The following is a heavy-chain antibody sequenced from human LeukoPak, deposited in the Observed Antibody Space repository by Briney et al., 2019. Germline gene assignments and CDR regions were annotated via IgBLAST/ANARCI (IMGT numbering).Heavy chain of an antibody. CDR3: ARGSSGWYLSWFDP. CDR2: ITGSGVT. CDR1: GFSFSVYG. Sequence: GGSLRLSCAASGFSFSVYGMNWVRQAPGKGLEWVSGITGSGVTYYGDSVKGRFTVSRDNSKNTLYLQMHTLRAEDTAVYYCARGSSGWYLSWFDPWGQGTLVTVSS. J-gene: IGHJ5*02. D-gene: IGHD6-19*01. V-gene: IGHV3-23*01.